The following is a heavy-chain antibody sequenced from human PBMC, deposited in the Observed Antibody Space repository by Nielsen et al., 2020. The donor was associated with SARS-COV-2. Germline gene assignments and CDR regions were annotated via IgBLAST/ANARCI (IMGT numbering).Heavy chain of an antibody. CDR3: ARGDIAVVPAAMFRGDDAFDI. J-gene: IGHJ3*02. D-gene: IGHD2-2*01. Sequence: SETLSLTCTVSGGSLSSRNYYWGWIRQPPGKVLEWIGTIYYSGSVSYNPSLRSRLTISVDTSKKHFSLKLTSVTAADTAVYFCARGDIAVVPAAMFRGDDAFDIWGQGTMVRVSS. V-gene: IGHV4-39*02. CDR1: GGSLSSRNYY. CDR2: IYYSGSV.